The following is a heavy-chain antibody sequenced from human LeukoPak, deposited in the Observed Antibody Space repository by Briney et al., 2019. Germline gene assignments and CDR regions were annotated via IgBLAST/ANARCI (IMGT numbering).Heavy chain of an antibody. V-gene: IGHV6-1*01. Sequence: QTLSLTCAISGDSVSSNSAAWNWIRQSPSRGLEWLGRTYYRSKWYNDYAVSVKSRITINPDTSKNQFSLQLNSVTPEDTAVYYCARDSRDAYYDILTGYYMPYYYYYYMDVWGKGTTVTVSS. CDR1: GDSVSSNSAA. D-gene: IGHD3-9*01. J-gene: IGHJ6*03. CDR3: ARDSRDAYYDILTGYYMPYYYYYYMDV. CDR2: TYYRSKWYN.